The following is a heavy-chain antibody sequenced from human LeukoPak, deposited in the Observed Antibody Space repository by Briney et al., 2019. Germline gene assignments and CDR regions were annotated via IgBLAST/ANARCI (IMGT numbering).Heavy chain of an antibody. CDR1: GGSISSSSYY. CDR2: IYYSGST. J-gene: IGHJ3*02. V-gene: IGHV4-39*07. Sequence: SETLSLTCTVSGGSISSSSYYWGWIRQPPGKGLEWIGSIYYSGSTYYNPSLKSRVTISVDTSKNQFSLKLSSVTAADTAVYYCASGDCTTTSCYDDGFDIWGQGTMVTVSS. CDR3: ASGDCTTTSCYDDGFDI. D-gene: IGHD2-2*01.